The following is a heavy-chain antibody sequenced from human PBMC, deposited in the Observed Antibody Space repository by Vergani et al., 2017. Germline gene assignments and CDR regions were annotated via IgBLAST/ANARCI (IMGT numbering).Heavy chain of an antibody. V-gene: IGHV3-7*01. CDR3: ARGPMDV. Sequence: VQLVETGGGVVQPGGSLRLYCATSGFSFNTYGAHWVRQAPGKGLEWVANIKQDGSEKYYVDSVKGRFTISRDNAKNSLYLQMNSLRAEDTAVYYCARGPMDVWGKGTTVTVSS. J-gene: IGHJ6*03. CDR2: IKQDGSEK. CDR1: GFSFNTYG.